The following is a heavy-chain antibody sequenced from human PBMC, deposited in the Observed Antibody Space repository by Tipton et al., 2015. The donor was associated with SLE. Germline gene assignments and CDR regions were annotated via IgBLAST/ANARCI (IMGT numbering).Heavy chain of an antibody. J-gene: IGHJ6*03. CDR2: ISYDGSNK. Sequence: SLRLSCAASGFTFSSYAMHWVRQAPGKGLEWVAVISYDGSNKYYADSVKGRFTISRDNSKNTLYLQMNSLRAEDTAVYYCARAGGFPYYYYYMDVWGKGTTVTVSS. V-gene: IGHV3-30*04. CDR1: GFTFSSYA. CDR3: ARAGGFPYYYYYMDV. D-gene: IGHD2-15*01.